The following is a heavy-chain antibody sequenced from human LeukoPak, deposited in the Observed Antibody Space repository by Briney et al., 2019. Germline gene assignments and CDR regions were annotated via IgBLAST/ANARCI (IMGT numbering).Heavy chain of an antibody. CDR1: GGSISSGSYY. CDR2: IYYSGSA. CDR3: ARDHYYDSSGYTFRH. Sequence: SQTLSLTCTVSGGSISSGSYYWSWIRQPPGKGLEWIGYIYYSGSANYNPSLKSRVTISVDTSKNQFSLKLSSVTAADTAVYYCARDHYYDSSGYTFRHWGQGTLVTVSS. J-gene: IGHJ1*01. V-gene: IGHV4-61*01. D-gene: IGHD3-22*01.